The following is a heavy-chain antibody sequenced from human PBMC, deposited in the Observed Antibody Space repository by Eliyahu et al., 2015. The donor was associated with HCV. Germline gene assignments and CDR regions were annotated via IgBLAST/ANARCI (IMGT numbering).Heavy chain of an antibody. J-gene: IGHJ3*02. Sequence: QITLKESGPTLVKPTQTLTLTCTFSGFSLSTSGVGVGWIRQPPGKALEWLALIYWDDDKPLRPFPERRLTITKGTSKNQVVLTVTNMDPVDTATYYCAYRRGTEWGGRDGFDIWGQGTMVTVSS. D-gene: IGHD3-3*01. CDR1: GFSLSTSGVG. CDR3: AYRRGTEWGGRDGFDI. CDR2: IYWDDDK. V-gene: IGHV2-5*05.